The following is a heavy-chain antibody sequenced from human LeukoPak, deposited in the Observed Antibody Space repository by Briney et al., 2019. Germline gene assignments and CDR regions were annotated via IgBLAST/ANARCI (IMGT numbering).Heavy chain of an antibody. J-gene: IGHJ3*02. CDR2: IWYDGSNK. CDR1: GFTFSSYG. Sequence: PGRSLRLSCAASGFTFSSYGMHLVRQAPGKGLEWVAVIWYDGSNKYYADSVKGRFTISRDNSKNTLYLQMNMLRAEDTAVYYCARGIVGATLPDAFDIWGQGTMVTVSP. V-gene: IGHV3-33*01. CDR3: ARGIVGATLPDAFDI. D-gene: IGHD1-26*01.